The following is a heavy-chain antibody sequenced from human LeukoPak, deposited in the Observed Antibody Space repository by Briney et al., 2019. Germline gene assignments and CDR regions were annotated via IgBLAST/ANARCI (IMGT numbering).Heavy chain of an antibody. CDR1: AYSISSGYY. CDR2: IYHSGST. Sequence: SETLSLTCTVSAYSISSGYYWGWIRQPPGKGLEWIGSIYHSGSTYYNPSLKSRVTISIDTSKNQFSLNLSSVTAADTAVYYCARDVRDSGAYYYLHDAFDIWGQGTMVTVSS. CDR3: ARDVRDSGAYYYLHDAFDI. V-gene: IGHV4-38-2*02. J-gene: IGHJ3*02. D-gene: IGHD3-22*01.